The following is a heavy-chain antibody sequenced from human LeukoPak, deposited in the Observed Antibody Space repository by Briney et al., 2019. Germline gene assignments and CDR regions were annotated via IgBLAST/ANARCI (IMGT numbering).Heavy chain of an antibody. CDR1: GFTVSSNY. V-gene: IGHV3-53*01. Sequence: PGGSLRLSCAASGFTVSSNYMSWVRQAPGKGLEWVSVIYSGGSTYCADSVKGRFTISRDNSKNTLYLQMNSLRAEDTAVYYCARRPSDYYYYMDVWGKGTTVTVSS. CDR2: IYSGGST. J-gene: IGHJ6*03. CDR3: ARRPSDYYYYMDV.